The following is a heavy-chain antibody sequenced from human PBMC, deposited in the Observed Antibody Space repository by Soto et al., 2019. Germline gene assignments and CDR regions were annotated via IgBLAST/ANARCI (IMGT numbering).Heavy chain of an antibody. CDR2: IYPGDSDT. Sequence: GESLKISCKGSGYSCTSYWIGWVRQMPGKGLEWMGIIYPGDSDTRYSPSFQGQVTISADKSISTAYLQWSSLKASDTAMYYCARHAPFTMVRGATDSYYYMDVWGKGTTVTVSS. CDR3: ARHAPFTMVRGATDSYYYMDV. J-gene: IGHJ6*03. V-gene: IGHV5-51*01. CDR1: GYSCTSYW. D-gene: IGHD3-10*01.